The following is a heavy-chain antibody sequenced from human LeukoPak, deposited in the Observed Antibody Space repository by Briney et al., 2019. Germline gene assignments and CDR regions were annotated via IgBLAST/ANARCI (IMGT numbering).Heavy chain of an antibody. CDR2: IGTAGDT. CDR3: ARARIGGAFDI. D-gene: IGHD2-15*01. V-gene: IGHV3-13*01. CDR1: GFTFSSYD. Sequence: QSGGSLRLSCAASGFTFSSYDMHWVRQATGKGLEWVSAIGTAGDTYYPGSVKGRFTISRENAKNSLYLQMNSLRAGDTAVYYCARARIGGAFDIWGQGTMVTVSS. J-gene: IGHJ3*02.